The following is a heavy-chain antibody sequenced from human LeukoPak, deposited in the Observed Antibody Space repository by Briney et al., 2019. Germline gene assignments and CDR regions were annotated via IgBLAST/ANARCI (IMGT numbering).Heavy chain of an antibody. Sequence: SETLSLTCTVSGGSISSSSYYWGWIRQPPGKGLEWIGSIYYSGSTYYNPSLQSRVTISVDTSKNQFSLKLSSVTAADTAVYYCARLDYYYYYMNVWGKGTTVTISS. CDR2: IYYSGST. CDR3: ARLDYYYYYMNV. CDR1: GGSISSSSYY. J-gene: IGHJ6*03. V-gene: IGHV4-39*01.